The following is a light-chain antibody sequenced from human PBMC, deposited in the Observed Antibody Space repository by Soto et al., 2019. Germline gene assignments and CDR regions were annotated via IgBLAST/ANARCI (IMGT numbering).Light chain of an antibody. V-gene: IGKV3-11*01. CDR2: DAS. Sequence: EIVLTQSPATLSLSPGERATLSCRASQSVSSYLAWYQQKPGQAPRLLIYDASNSATGIPARFSGSESGTDFTLTISSLEPEDFAVYYCQQRSNWPPATFGGGTKVEIK. J-gene: IGKJ4*01. CDR1: QSVSSY. CDR3: QQRSNWPPAT.